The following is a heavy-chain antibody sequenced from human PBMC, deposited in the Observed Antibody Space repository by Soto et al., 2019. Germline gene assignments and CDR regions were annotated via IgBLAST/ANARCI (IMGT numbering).Heavy chain of an antibody. J-gene: IGHJ6*02. V-gene: IGHV3-7*05. CDR1: GFTFMGYW. CDR3: SREAV. CDR2: IKQDGSEE. Sequence: EVQLVESGGGLVQPGGSLRLSCAASGFTFMGYWMSWVSQAPGKGLEWVANIKQDGSEEFYVDAVKGRFTLSRENAKNSLFLQMNSLSAEDTAVYYCSREAVWGQGTKVTVSS.